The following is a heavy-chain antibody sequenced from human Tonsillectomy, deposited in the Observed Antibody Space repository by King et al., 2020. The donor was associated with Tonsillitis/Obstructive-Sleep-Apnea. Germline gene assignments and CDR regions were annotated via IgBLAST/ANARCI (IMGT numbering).Heavy chain of an antibody. V-gene: IGHV3-11*06. CDR3: ARGGLISTNCYWYYYGMDA. CDR1: GFTFSDYY. J-gene: IGHJ6*02. Sequence: VQLVESGGGLVKPGGSLRLSCAASGFTFSDYYMSWIRQAPGKGLEWVSYISSASSYTNYADSVRGRFTISRDNAKNSLYLQMNSLRADDTAVYYCARGGLISTNCYWYYYGMDAWGQGTTVTVSS. D-gene: IGHD2-2*01. CDR2: ISSASSYT.